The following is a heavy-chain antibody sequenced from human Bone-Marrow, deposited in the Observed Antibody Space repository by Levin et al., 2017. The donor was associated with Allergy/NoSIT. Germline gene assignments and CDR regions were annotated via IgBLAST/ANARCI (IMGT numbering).Heavy chain of an antibody. CDR3: ARVRCTGGDCYHYYGMDV. D-gene: IGHD2-8*02. CDR1: GFSFSNFW. J-gene: IGHJ6*04. CDR2: INYDGSTT. V-gene: IGHV3-74*03. Sequence: GESLKISCAASGFSFSNFWMHWVRQVPGKGLVWVSRINYDGSTTTYADSVKGRFTISRDSAKNTLYLQMNNLRGEDTAVYFCARVRCTGGDCYHYYGMDVWGKGTTVTVSS.